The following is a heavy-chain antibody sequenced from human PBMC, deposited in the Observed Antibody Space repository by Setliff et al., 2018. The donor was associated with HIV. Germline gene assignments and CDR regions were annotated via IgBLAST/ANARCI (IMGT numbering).Heavy chain of an antibody. Sequence: PGGSLRLSCAASGFTFSSYAMSWVRQAPGKGLEWVSAISGSGGSTYYADSVKGRFTISRDNSKNTLYLQMNSLRAEDTAVYYCAKESTVTTVLLKWASYWYFDLWGRGTLVTVSS. CDR3: AKESTVTTVLLKWASYWYFDL. D-gene: IGHD4-17*01. V-gene: IGHV3-23*01. CDR2: ISGSGGST. J-gene: IGHJ2*01. CDR1: GFTFSSYA.